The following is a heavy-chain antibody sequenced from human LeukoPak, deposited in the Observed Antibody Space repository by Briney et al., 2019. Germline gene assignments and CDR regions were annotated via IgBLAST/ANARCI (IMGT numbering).Heavy chain of an antibody. V-gene: IGHV4-61*01. D-gene: IGHD4-23*01. J-gene: IGHJ4*02. CDR3: ARFKSGGWSYFDS. Sequence: NPSETLSLTCTVSGASLTNPTYYQWSWIRQAPGKGLELIGSLYSTESPKFNPPLRSRVTMSLDTSKNQFSLKLSSVTAEDSAVYYCARFKSGGWSYFDSWGQGTPVTVSS. CDR2: LYSTESP. CDR1: GASLTNPTYY.